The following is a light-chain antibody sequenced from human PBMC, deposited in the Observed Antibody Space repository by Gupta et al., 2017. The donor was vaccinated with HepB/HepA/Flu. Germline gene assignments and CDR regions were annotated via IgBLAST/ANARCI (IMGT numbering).Light chain of an antibody. CDR1: RSISNY. Sequence: DIQKTQSPSSLSASVGDRVTITCRASRSISNYINWYQQKPGKAPNLLIYAASSLQTGVPSRFSGSGSGTDFTLTISSLQPEDFAAYYCQHSYNTPFTFGPGTKVEIK. CDR3: QHSYNTPFT. CDR2: AAS. J-gene: IGKJ3*01. V-gene: IGKV1-39*01.